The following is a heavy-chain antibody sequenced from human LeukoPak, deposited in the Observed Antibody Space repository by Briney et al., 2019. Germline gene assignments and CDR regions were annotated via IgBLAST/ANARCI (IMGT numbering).Heavy chain of an antibody. CDR2: INPNSGGT. Sequence: ASVKVSCKASGGTFSSYAISWVRQAPGQGLEWMGWINPNSGGTNYAQRFQGRVTMTRDTSISTAYMELSRLRSDDTAVYYCARVAVAGTRLDCDYWGQGTLVTVSS. CDR3: ARVAVAGTRLDCDY. V-gene: IGHV1-2*02. J-gene: IGHJ4*02. D-gene: IGHD6-19*01. CDR1: GGTFSSYA.